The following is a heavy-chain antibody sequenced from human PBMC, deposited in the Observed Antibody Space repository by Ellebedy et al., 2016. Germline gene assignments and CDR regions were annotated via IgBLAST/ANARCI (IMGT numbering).Heavy chain of an antibody. CDR2: IKQDGNEK. V-gene: IGHV3-7*01. D-gene: IGHD4-17*01. CDR3: ARVGRLRSLDS. CDR1: GFTFSSYW. J-gene: IGHJ4*02. Sequence: GESLKISCAVSGFTFSSYWMSWVRQAPGKGLEWVANIKQDGNEKYYVDSVKGRFTMSRDNAKNSLYLQMNSLRAEDTAIYYCARVGRLRSLDSWGQGTLVTVSS.